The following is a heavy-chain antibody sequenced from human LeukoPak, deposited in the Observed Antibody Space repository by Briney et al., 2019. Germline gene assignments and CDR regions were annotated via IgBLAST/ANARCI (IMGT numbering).Heavy chain of an antibody. Sequence: PGGSLRLSCAASGFTFSGSAMHWVRQASGKGLEWVGRIRSKANSYATAYAASVKGRFTISRDDSKNTAYLQMNSLKTEDTAVYYCTPVRDYGDFAFGYWGQGTLVTVSS. J-gene: IGHJ4*02. CDR2: IRSKANSYAT. CDR3: TPVRDYGDFAFGY. V-gene: IGHV3-73*01. D-gene: IGHD4-17*01. CDR1: GFTFSGSA.